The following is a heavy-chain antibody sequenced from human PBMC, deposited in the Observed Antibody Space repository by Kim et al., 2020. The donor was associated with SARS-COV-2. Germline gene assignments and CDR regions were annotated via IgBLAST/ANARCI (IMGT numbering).Heavy chain of an antibody. Sequence: SGGSTSYAQKFQGRVTMTRDTSTSTVYMELSSLRSEDTAVYYCARIPGDYWGQGTLVTVSS. J-gene: IGHJ4*02. D-gene: IGHD3-10*01. V-gene: IGHV1-46*01. CDR2: SGGST. CDR3: ARIPGDY.